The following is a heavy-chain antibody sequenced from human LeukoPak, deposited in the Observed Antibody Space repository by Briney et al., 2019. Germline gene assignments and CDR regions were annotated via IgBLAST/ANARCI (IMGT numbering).Heavy chain of an antibody. CDR1: GFTFSSYG. Sequence: GGSLRLACAASGFTFSSYGMHWVRQAPGKGLEWVAVIWYDGSNKYYADSVKGRFTISRDNSKNTLYLQMNSLRAEDTAVCYCASSYCSSTSCYDLDYWGQGTLVTVSS. CDR3: ASSYCSSTSCYDLDY. D-gene: IGHD2-2*01. V-gene: IGHV3-33*01. J-gene: IGHJ4*02. CDR2: IWYDGSNK.